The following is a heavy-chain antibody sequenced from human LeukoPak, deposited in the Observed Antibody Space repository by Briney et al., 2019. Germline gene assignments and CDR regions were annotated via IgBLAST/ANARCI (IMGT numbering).Heavy chain of an antibody. CDR2: IYYSGST. Sequence: SETLSLTCTVSGGSVSSGSYYWSWIRQPPGKGLEWIGYIYYSGSTNYNPSLKSRVTISVDTSKNQFSLKLSSVTAADTAVYYCARVGIAARPFFDYWGQGTLVTVSS. J-gene: IGHJ4*02. V-gene: IGHV4-61*01. CDR3: ARVGIAARPFFDY. D-gene: IGHD6-6*01. CDR1: GGSVSSGSYY.